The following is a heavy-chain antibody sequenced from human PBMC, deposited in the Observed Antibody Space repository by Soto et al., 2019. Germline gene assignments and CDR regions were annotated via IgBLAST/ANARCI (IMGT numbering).Heavy chain of an antibody. J-gene: IGHJ6*02. Sequence: ASVKVSCKASGYSFTDYHIHWVRQAPGQGLEWLGRINPKSGGTSTAQKFQGWVTMTRDRSISAVYMELTRLRSDDTAVYFCARGHSTDCSNGVCSFFYNHEMDVWGQGTTVTVSS. D-gene: IGHD2-8*01. CDR1: GYSFTDYH. CDR2: INPKSGGT. V-gene: IGHV1-2*04. CDR3: ARGHSTDCSNGVCSFFYNHEMDV.